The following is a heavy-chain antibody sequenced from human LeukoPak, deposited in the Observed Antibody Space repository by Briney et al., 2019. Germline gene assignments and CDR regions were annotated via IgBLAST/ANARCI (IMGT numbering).Heavy chain of an antibody. V-gene: IGHV3-11*04. CDR2: ISNSGSTI. D-gene: IGHD3-22*01. Sequence: GSLRLSCAASGFTFSDYYMSWIRQAPGKGLEWVSYISNSGSTINYADSVKGRFTISRDIGKNSLYLQMNSLRAEDTAVYYCAASSGSGNYAYYFDYWGQGTLVTVSS. J-gene: IGHJ4*02. CDR1: GFTFSDYY. CDR3: AASSGSGNYAYYFDY.